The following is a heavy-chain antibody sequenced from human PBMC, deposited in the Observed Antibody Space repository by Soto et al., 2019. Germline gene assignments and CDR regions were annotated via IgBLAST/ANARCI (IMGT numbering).Heavy chain of an antibody. Sequence: ASVKVSCKASGYIFTGYHIHWVRQAPGRGLEWMGWINPNSGDTEYAQNFQGRVTMTRDTSFNLVYMEMSGLMSDDTAVYYCARDARGTRGFDEMDIWGQGTTVTGSS. CDR3: ARDARGTRGFDEMDI. D-gene: IGHD3-9*01. V-gene: IGHV1-2*02. CDR1: GYIFTGYH. CDR2: INPNSGDT. J-gene: IGHJ6*02.